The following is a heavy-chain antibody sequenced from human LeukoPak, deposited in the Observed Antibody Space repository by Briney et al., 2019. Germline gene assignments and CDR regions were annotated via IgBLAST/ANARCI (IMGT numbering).Heavy chain of an antibody. Sequence: GGSLRLSCAASGFTFSSYAMHWVRQAPGKGLEWVAVISYDGSNKYYADSVKGRFTISRDDSKNTLYLQMNSLRAEDTAVYYCARDRPLIVVVTATSGYFDYWGQGTLVTVSS. CDR1: GFTFSSYA. V-gene: IGHV3-30-3*01. CDR2: ISYDGSNK. J-gene: IGHJ4*02. CDR3: ARDRPLIVVVTATSGYFDY. D-gene: IGHD2-21*02.